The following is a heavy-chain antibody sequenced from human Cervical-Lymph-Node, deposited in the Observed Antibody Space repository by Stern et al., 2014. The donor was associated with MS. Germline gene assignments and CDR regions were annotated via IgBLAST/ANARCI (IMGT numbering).Heavy chain of an antibody. V-gene: IGHV3-7*01. CDR2: IRQDGSER. CDR3: ARGSSGWFPLYYFDD. CDR1: GFSFSNPW. D-gene: IGHD6-13*01. Sequence: EVQLVESGGRLVQPGGSLRLSCAVSGFSFSNPWMTSVRPAPGQGLEWVANIRQDGSERYYGDSVKGRFTISRDNAEGSLYLQMNSLRVEDTAIYYCARGSSGWFPLYYFDDWGQGSLVTISS. J-gene: IGHJ4*02.